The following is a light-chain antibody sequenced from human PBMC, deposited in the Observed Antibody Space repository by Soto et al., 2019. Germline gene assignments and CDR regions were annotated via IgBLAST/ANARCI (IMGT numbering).Light chain of an antibody. V-gene: IGKV1-13*02. CDR3: QEFNTYPIT. CDR1: QDIRGA. Sequence: AIQLTQSPSSLSASVGDRVTITCRASQDIRGALAWYQQKPGKPPKLLIFDVSSLQSGVPYRFSGSGSGTDFTLTISSLQPEDFGTYYWQEFNTYPITFGQGTRLEIK. J-gene: IGKJ5*01. CDR2: DVS.